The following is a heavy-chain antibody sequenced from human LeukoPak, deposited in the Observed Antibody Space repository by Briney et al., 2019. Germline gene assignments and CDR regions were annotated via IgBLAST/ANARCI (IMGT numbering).Heavy chain of an antibody. CDR1: GFTFSSYA. J-gene: IGHJ6*02. D-gene: IGHD1-26*01. V-gene: IGHV3-23*01. Sequence: PGGSLRLSCAASGFTFSSYAMSWVRQAPGKGLEWVSGISGSGCSTYYADSVKGRFTISRDISKNTLYVQMNSLRAEDAAVYYCAKDKGWGYSSYDYYGMDVWGQGTTVTVSS. CDR2: ISGSGCST. CDR3: AKDKGWGYSSYDYYGMDV.